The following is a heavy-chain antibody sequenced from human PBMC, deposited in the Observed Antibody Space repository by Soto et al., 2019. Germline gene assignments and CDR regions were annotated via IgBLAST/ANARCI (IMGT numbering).Heavy chain of an antibody. CDR3: ANGPTIFGVVISYSYYYGLDV. V-gene: IGHV3-23*01. CDR2: ISGSGGST. D-gene: IGHD3-3*01. Sequence: GGSLRLSCAASGLTFSSYAMSWGRQAPGKGLEWVSAISGSGGSTYYADSVKGRFTIYRDNSKNTLYLQMSSLRAEDTAVYFCANGPTIFGVVISYSYYYGLDVWGQGTTVTVSS. J-gene: IGHJ6*02. CDR1: GLTFSSYA.